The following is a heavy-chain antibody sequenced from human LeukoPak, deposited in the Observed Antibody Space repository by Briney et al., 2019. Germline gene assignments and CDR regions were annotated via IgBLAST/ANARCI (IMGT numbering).Heavy chain of an antibody. CDR1: GYTFIAFY. D-gene: IGHD2-2*01. CDR3: AVITYQLPHY. V-gene: IGHV1-2*02. CDR2: INPNSGGT. J-gene: IGHJ4*02. Sequence: GASVKVSCKASGYTFIAFYMHWVRQAPGQGLEWMGWINPNSGGTNSAQKFQGRVTMTRDASISTAYMELSSLRSDDTAVYYCAVITYQLPHYWGQGTLVTVSS.